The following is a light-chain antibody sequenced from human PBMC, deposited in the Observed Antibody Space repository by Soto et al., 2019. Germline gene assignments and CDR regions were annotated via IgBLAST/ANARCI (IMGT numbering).Light chain of an antibody. CDR2: DVA. V-gene: IGLV2-14*03. J-gene: IGLJ1*01. CDR3: VSYTSSTTYV. Sequence: QSALTQPASVSDSPGQSITISCTGTSSDVGGSNFVSWYQQHPGKPPKLIIYDVANRPPGVSNRFSGSKSGSTASLIISRLQTEDEADYYCVSYTSSTTYVFGTGTKVTVL. CDR1: SSDVGGSNF.